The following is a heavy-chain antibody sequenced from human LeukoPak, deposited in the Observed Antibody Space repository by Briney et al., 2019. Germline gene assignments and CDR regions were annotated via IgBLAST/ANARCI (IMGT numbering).Heavy chain of an antibody. D-gene: IGHD5-12*01. Sequence: ASVKVSCKASGYTFTRYYMHCVRQAPGRGLEWMGWINPNSGGTNYAQKFQGRVTMTRDTSISTAYMELSRLRPDDTAVYYCARDRAVATIGGVDYWGQGTLVTVSS. J-gene: IGHJ4*02. V-gene: IGHV1-2*02. CDR3: ARDRAVATIGGVDY. CDR2: INPNSGGT. CDR1: GYTFTRYY.